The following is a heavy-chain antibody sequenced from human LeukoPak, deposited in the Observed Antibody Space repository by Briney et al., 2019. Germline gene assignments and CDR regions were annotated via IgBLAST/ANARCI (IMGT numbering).Heavy chain of an antibody. Sequence: GGSLRLSCAASGFTFSSYAMSWVRQAPGKGLEWVSAISGSGSNTPYADSVKGRFTISRDNSKNTLYPQMNSLRAEDTAVYFCGKDLKYCSDGRWSTGQVTDSECWGQGTLVTVSS. CDR3: GKDLKYCSDGRWSTGQVTDSEC. CDR1: GFTFSSYA. D-gene: IGHD2-15*01. J-gene: IGHJ4*02. CDR2: ISGSGSNT. V-gene: IGHV3-23*01.